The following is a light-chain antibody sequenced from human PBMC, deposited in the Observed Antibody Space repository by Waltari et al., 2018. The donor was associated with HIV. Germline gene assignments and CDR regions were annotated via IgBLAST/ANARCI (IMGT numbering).Light chain of an antibody. CDR1: RGDVGGYNF. J-gene: IGLJ2*01. CDR2: NVN. Sequence: QSALTQPASVSGSPGQSITIPCTGTRGDVGGYNFVSWYQKHPGKAPKLIIYNVNSRPSGVSIRFSGSRSANTASLTISGLQAEDEADYFCSSYTSSGPRYVLFGGGTRLTVL. CDR3: SSYTSSGPRYVL. V-gene: IGLV2-14*03.